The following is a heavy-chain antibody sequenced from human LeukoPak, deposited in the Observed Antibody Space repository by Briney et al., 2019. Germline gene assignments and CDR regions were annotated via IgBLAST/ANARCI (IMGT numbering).Heavy chain of an antibody. V-gene: IGHV4-59*12. CDR3: ARTIAAAGTANDY. J-gene: IGHJ4*02. CDR1: GGSINDYY. CDR2: TYYSGTT. D-gene: IGHD6-13*01. Sequence: PSETLSLTCTVSGGSINDYYWTWIRQPPGKGLEWIGNTYYSGTTNYNPSLKSRVTISVDTSKNQFSLKLSSVTAADTAVYYCARTIAAAGTANDYWGQGTLVTVSS.